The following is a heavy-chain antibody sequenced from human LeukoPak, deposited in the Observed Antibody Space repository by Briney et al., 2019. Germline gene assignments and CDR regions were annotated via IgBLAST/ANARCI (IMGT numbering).Heavy chain of an antibody. CDR3: ARNSSYSSSWYWVGSSGYYTLDY. D-gene: IGHD6-13*01. Sequence: PSETLSLTCAVYGGSFSGYYWSWIRQPPGKGLEWIGYIYYSGSTNYNPSLKSRVTISVDTSKNQFSLKLSSVTAADTAVYYCARNSSYSSSWYWVGSSGYYTLDYWGQGTLVTVSS. J-gene: IGHJ4*02. CDR1: GGSFSGYY. V-gene: IGHV4-59*01. CDR2: IYYSGST.